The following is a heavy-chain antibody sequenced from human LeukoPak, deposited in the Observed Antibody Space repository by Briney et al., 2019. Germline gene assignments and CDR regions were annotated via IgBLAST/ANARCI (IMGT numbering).Heavy chain of an antibody. D-gene: IGHD6-6*01. CDR2: IHYSGST. V-gene: IGHV4-61*01. CDR3: ARALAARGYYYYGMDV. J-gene: IGHJ6*02. CDR1: GGTMSGGNYY. Sequence: SETLSLTCTVSGGTMSGGNYYWSWIRQSPGKGLEWIGYIHYSGSTNYNPSLKSRVTISVDTSKNQFSLKLSSVTAADTAVYYCARALAARGYYYYGMDVWGQGTTVTVSS.